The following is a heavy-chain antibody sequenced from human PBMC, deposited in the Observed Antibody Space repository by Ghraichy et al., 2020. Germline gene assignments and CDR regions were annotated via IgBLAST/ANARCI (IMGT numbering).Heavy chain of an antibody. CDR3: ARDPIAAAGTYYYGMDV. V-gene: IGHV3-53*01. D-gene: IGHD6-13*01. Sequence: GGSLRLSCAASGFTVSSNYMSWVRQAPGKGLEWVSVIYSGGSTYYADSVKGRFTISRDNSKNTLYLQMNSLRAEDTAVYYCARDPIAAAGTYYYGMDVWGQGTTVTVSS. CDR1: GFTVSSNY. J-gene: IGHJ6*02. CDR2: IYSGGST.